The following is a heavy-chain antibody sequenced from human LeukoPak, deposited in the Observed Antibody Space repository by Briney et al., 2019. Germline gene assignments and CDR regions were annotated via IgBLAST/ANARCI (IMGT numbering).Heavy chain of an antibody. CDR3: ARDLVQEYYYYGMDV. CDR1: GGSISSYY. V-gene: IGHV4-59*12. Sequence: SETLSLTCTVSGGSISSYYWSWIRQPPGKGLEWIGYIYYSGSTNYNPSLKSRVAISVDTSKNQFSLKLSSVTAADTAVYYCARDLVQEYYYYGMDVWGQGTTVTVSS. CDR2: IYYSGST. D-gene: IGHD1-1*01. J-gene: IGHJ6*02.